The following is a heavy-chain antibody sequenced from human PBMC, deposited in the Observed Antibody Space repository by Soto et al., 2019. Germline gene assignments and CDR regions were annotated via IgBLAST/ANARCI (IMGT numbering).Heavy chain of an antibody. CDR1: GGSISSSNW. D-gene: IGHD6-19*01. Sequence: QVQLQESGPGLVKPSGTLSLTCAVSGGSISSSNWWSWVRQPPGKGLEWIGEIYHSESTNYNPSLKSRVTISVDKSKNQFSLKLSSVTAADTAVYYCARVSLKGYSSGWYGTPFDYWGQGTLVTVSS. CDR3: ARVSLKGYSSGWYGTPFDY. V-gene: IGHV4-4*02. CDR2: IYHSEST. J-gene: IGHJ4*02.